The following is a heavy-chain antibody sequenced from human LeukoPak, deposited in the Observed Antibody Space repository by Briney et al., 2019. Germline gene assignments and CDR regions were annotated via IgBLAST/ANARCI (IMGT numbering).Heavy chain of an antibody. D-gene: IGHD5-18*01. V-gene: IGHV3-73*01. Sequence: GGSLRLSCAASGFTFSGSAMHWVRQASGKGLEWVGRIRSKANSYATAYAASGKGRFTISRDDSKNTAYLQMNSLKTEDTAVYYCTNIYSYGSSGGQGTLVTVSS. J-gene: IGHJ4*02. CDR3: TNIYSYGSS. CDR1: GFTFSGSA. CDR2: IRSKANSYAT.